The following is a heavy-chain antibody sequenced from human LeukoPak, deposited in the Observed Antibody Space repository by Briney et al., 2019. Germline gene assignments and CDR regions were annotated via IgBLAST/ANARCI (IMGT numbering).Heavy chain of an antibody. V-gene: IGHV1-18*01. J-gene: IGHJ4*02. CDR3: ARSSITIFGVVTPNFDY. CDR1: GYTFTSYG. D-gene: IGHD3-3*01. Sequence: ASVKVSCKASGYTFTSYGISWVRQAPGQGLEWMGWISAYNGNTNYAQKLQGRVTMTTDTSTSTAYMELRSLRSDDTAVYYCARSSITIFGVVTPNFDYWGQGTLVTVSS. CDR2: ISAYNGNT.